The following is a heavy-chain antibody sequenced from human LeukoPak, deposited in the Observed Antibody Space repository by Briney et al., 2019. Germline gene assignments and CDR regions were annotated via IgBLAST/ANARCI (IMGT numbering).Heavy chain of an antibody. V-gene: IGHV3-7*03. CDR3: ASPYSSVWYRY. CDR2: IKQDGSEK. D-gene: IGHD6-19*01. Sequence: GGSLRLSCAASGFTFSSYWMSWVRQAPGKGLEGVANIKQDGSEKYYVDSVKGRFTISRDNAKNSLYLQMNSLRAEDTAVYYCASPYSSVWYRYWGHRAIVTFSS. J-gene: IGHJ4*01. CDR1: GFTFSSYW.